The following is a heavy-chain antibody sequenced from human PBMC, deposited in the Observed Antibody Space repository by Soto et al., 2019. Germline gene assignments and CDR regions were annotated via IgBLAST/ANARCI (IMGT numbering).Heavy chain of an antibody. CDR3: ARLGGYYQAFDS. Sequence: LSLTCNVANSPISDFYWSRFRQPPGQGLEWVGYIYYTGTTTYNPSLRSRVDISIDASKSQFSLDLRSVTAADTAVYYCARLGGYYQAFDSWGHGALVTVSS. CDR1: NSPISDFY. CDR2: IYYTGTT. D-gene: IGHD3-22*01. V-gene: IGHV4-59*08. J-gene: IGHJ4*01.